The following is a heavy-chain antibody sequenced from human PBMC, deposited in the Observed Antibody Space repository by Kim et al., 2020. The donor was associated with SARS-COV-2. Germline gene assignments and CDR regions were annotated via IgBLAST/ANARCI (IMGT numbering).Heavy chain of an antibody. J-gene: IGHJ3*02. V-gene: IGHV4-59*01. CDR3: ARVTSGSYDAFDI. D-gene: IGHD1-26*01. Sequence: YHPSLKNRDTNTVDPSKNQFSLKLSSVTAADTAVYYCARVTSGSYDAFDIWGQGTMVTVSS.